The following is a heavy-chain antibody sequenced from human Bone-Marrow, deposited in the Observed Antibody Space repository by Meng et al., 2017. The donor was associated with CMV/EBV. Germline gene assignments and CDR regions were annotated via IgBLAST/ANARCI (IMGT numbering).Heavy chain of an antibody. V-gene: IGHV3-7*01. CDR1: GFTFSSYW. CDR3: ARPTHSSSWYRDY. J-gene: IGHJ4*02. CDR2: IKQDGSEK. D-gene: IGHD6-13*01. Sequence: GESLKISCAASGFTFSSYWMSWVRQAPGKGLEWVANIKQDGSEKYYVDSVKGRFTISRDNAKNSLYLQMNSLRAEDTAVYYCARPTHSSSWYRDYWGQGTRVTVSS.